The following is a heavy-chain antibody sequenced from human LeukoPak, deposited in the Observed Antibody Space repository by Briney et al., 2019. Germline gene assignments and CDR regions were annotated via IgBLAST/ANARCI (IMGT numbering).Heavy chain of an antibody. V-gene: IGHV3-53*01. J-gene: IGHJ4*02. D-gene: IGHD6-19*01. CDR3: ARDPSSGWYDY. CDR1: GFTVSSNY. CDR2: IYSGGST. Sequence: GGSLRLSCAASGFTVSSNYMSWVRQASGKGLEWVSVIYSGGSTYYVDSVKGRFTISRDNSKNTLYLQMNSLRAEDTAVYYCARDPSSGWYDYWGQGTLVTVSS.